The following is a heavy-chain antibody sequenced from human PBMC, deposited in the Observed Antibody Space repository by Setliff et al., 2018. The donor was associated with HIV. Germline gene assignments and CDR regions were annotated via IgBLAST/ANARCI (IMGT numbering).Heavy chain of an antibody. Sequence: SVKVSCKASGYTFTVYYLHWLRQAPGQGLEWMGWMNPNSGGTNYAQKFQGRVTMTRDTSINTAFMELNSLRSDDTAVYYCARLFYDYWSGFYSGDYWGQGTLVTVSS. CDR3: ARLFYDYWSGFYSGDY. CDR1: GYTFTVYY. J-gene: IGHJ4*02. V-gene: IGHV1-2*02. CDR2: MNPNSGGT. D-gene: IGHD3-3*01.